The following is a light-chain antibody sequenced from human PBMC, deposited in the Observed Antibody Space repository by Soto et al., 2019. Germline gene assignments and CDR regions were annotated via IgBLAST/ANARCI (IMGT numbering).Light chain of an antibody. J-gene: IGLJ2*01. CDR3: SSYTDRSTNTVV. CDR2: DRG. V-gene: IGLV1-40*01. Sequence: QAVVTQPPSVSGAPGQGVTISCTGSSSNIGAGYDVHWYQQVPGTAPKFLISDRGYRPSGVPARFSVSKSGTSASLAITGLQSEDEADYYCSSYTDRSTNTVVFGGGTKLTVL. CDR1: SSNIGAGYD.